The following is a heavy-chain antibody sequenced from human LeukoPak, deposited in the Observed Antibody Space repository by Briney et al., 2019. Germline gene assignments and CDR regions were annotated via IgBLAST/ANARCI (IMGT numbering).Heavy chain of an antibody. CDR3: YTSITDY. Sequence: GGSLRLSCAASGFNVNNAWMSWVRQAPGKGLEWVGRIRSKIDGGATDYAAPVKGRFSISRDDSKNTLYLQINSLKIEDTAMYYCYTSITDYWGQGTLVTVSS. D-gene: IGHD2-21*01. CDR1: GFNVNNAW. V-gene: IGHV3-15*07. J-gene: IGHJ4*02. CDR2: IRSKIDGGAT.